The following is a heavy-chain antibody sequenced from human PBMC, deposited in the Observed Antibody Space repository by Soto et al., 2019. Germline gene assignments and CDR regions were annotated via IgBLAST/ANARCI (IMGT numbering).Heavy chain of an antibody. Sequence: PGGCLRLYCATSRFTFSSLTMNWVRRAPGKGLEWVSYISSSTRTIYYADSVKGRFTVSRDNAKNSLYLQMNSLRAEDTAVYYCARDDEMGYFDYWGQGT. D-gene: IGHD3-16*01. CDR1: RFTFSSLT. V-gene: IGHV3-48*01. CDR3: ARDDEMGYFDY. J-gene: IGHJ4*02. CDR2: ISSSTRTI.